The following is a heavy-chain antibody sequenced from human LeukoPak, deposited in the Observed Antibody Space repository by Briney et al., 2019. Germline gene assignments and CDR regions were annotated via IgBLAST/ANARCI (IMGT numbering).Heavy chain of an antibody. J-gene: IGHJ4*02. CDR3: ARQRRGYISSWYSFDY. CDR1: GSSFTSYW. CDR2: IYSGSSDT. V-gene: IGHV5-51*01. D-gene: IGHD6-13*01. Sequence: GASLKISCEGSGSSFTSYWIGWGRQMPGGGLEWRGIIYSGSSDTSYSPSFQGQVTISADTSISTAYLQWSRLKASDTALYYCARQRRGYISSWYSFDYWGQGTLVTVSS.